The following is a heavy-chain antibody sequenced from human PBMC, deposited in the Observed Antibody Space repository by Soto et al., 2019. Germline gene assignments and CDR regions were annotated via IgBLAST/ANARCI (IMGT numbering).Heavy chain of an antibody. Sequence: EVQLVESGGGLVQPGGSLRLSCVASGFTFNYYWMHWVRQAPGKGLVWVSRIQSDGSSPDYVDSVKGRFTISRDNAKNTLYLQMNTLSAEDTAVYYSARGRDPAYWCQGTLVTVSS. V-gene: IGHV3-74*01. J-gene: IGHJ4*02. CDR2: IQSDGSSP. CDR1: GFTFNYYW. CDR3: ARGRDPAY.